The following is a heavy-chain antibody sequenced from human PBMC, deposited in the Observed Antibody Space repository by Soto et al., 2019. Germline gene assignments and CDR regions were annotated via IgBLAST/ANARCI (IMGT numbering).Heavy chain of an antibody. Sequence: PGESLKIYCKGSGNSFTSYWISWVRQVPGQGLEWMGIIYPGDSDTRYSPSFQGQVTISADKSISTAYLQWSSLKASDTAMYYCARPREAGKYYYGVDVWGQGTTVTVSS. CDR1: GNSFTSYW. CDR2: IYPGDSDT. J-gene: IGHJ6*02. V-gene: IGHV5-51*01. D-gene: IGHD6-19*01. CDR3: ARPREAGKYYYGVDV.